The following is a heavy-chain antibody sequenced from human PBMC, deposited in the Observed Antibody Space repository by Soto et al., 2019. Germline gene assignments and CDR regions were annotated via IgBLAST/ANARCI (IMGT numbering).Heavy chain of an antibody. V-gene: IGHV3-21*06. CDR3: AREYEDLTWNFES. D-gene: IGHD1-1*01. CDR2: ISSTTNYI. CDR1: GFTFTRCS. Sequence: LRLSFAATGFTFTRCSMKWVRQAPWKVLEWVSSISSTTNYIYYGDAMKGRFTISRDNAKNSLYLDMNSLRAEDTAVYYCAREYEDLTWNFESWGQRTLVTVSX. J-gene: IGHJ4*02.